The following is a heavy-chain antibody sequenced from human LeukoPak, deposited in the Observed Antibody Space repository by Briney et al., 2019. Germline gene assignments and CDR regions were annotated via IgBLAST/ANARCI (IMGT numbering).Heavy chain of an antibody. CDR3: ARDQYGLGVDY. CDR2: IYTNGNT. CDR1: TGSISSYY. J-gene: IGHJ4*02. Sequence: TSETLSLTCTVSTGSISSYYWSWLRQPAGKGLEWIGRIYTNGNTNYNPSLKSRVTMSVDTSKNQFSLKLTSMTAADTAVYYCARDQYGLGVDYWGQGTLVTVSS. V-gene: IGHV4-4*07. D-gene: IGHD3-10*01.